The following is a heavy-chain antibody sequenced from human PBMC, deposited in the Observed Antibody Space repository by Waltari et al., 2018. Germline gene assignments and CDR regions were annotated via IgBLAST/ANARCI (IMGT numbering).Heavy chain of an antibody. V-gene: IGHV1-8*01. Sequence: QVQLVQSGAEVKKPGASVKVSCKASGYTFTRYDINWVRQATGQGLEWMGWMNPNSGNTGYAQKFQGRVTMTRNTSISTAYMELSSLRSEDTAVYYCATLKSSLSSLDYYGMDVWGQGTTVTVSS. D-gene: IGHD2-2*01. CDR3: ATLKSSLSSLDYYGMDV. CDR1: GYTFTRYD. CDR2: MNPNSGNT. J-gene: IGHJ6*02.